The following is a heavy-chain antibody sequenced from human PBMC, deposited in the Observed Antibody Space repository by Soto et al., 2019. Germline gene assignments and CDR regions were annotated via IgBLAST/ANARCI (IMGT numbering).Heavy chain of an antibody. CDR1: GGSISSYY. J-gene: IGHJ6*03. Sequence: SETLSLTCTVSGGSISSYYWSWIRQPPGKGLEWIGYIYYSGSTNYNPSHKSRVTISVDTSKNQFSLKLSSVTAANTAVYYYARSPPKRLYYYSWDVGGKGTTVTVSS. CDR3: ARSPPKRLYYYSWDV. V-gene: IGHV4-59*01. D-gene: IGHD2-15*01. CDR2: IYYSGST.